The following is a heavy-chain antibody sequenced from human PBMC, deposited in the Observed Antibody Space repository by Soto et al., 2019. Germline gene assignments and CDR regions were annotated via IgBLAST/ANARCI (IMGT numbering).Heavy chain of an antibody. CDR1: GFPFSSYA. Sequence: EVQLVESGGGLVEPGGSLRLSCEASGFPFSSYAMNWVRQAPGKGLEWVSSISTSSGYIYFADSLRGRFTVSRDNAQNSLYLQMNSLTAEDTAVYYCARAPAYYCGGDCFSMDYWGQGTLVIVSS. V-gene: IGHV3-21*02. J-gene: IGHJ4*02. D-gene: IGHD2-21*02. CDR2: ISTSSGYI. CDR3: ARAPAYYCGGDCFSMDY.